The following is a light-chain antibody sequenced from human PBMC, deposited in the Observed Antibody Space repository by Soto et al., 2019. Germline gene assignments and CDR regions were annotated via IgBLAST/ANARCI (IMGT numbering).Light chain of an antibody. CDR1: QSIITW. Sequence: IQMTQSPSTLSASVGDRVTITCRASQSIITWLAWYQQRPGKAPDLLIYDASTLESGVPSRFSGSGSGTEFTLTIISLHPDDFATYYCQQYSVFPIAFGGGTKVDIK. V-gene: IGKV1-5*01. CDR2: DAS. CDR3: QQYSVFPIA. J-gene: IGKJ4*01.